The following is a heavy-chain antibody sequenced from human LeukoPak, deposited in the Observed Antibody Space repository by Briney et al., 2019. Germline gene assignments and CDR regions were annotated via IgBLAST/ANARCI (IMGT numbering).Heavy chain of an antibody. CDR3: ARDQYRYCSGGSCSSTSDY. CDR2: ISAYNGNT. CDR1: GYTFTSYG. V-gene: IGHV1-18*01. J-gene: IGHJ4*02. Sequence: APVKVSCKASGYTFTSYGISWVRQAPGQGLEWMGWISAYNGNTNYAQKLQGRVTMTTDTSTSTAYMELRSLRSDDTAVYYCARDQYRYCSGGSCSSTSDYWGQGTLVTVSS. D-gene: IGHD2-15*01.